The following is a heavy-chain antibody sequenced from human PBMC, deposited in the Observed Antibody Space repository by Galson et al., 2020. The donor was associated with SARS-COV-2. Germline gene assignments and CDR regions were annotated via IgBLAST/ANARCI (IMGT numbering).Heavy chain of an antibody. V-gene: IGHV4-61*02. D-gene: IGHD3-3*01. J-gene: IGHJ6*02. CDR2: ICTSGNT. CDR1: GASIRSGRYH. Sequence: SETLSLTCTVSGASIRSGRYHWSWIRQPAGKGLESIGRICTSGNTNYNPSLKSRITISLDTSKNQFSLRLRSVTAADTAVYYCARGKFLEFYYYGMDVWGQGTTVTVSS. CDR3: ARGKFLEFYYYGMDV.